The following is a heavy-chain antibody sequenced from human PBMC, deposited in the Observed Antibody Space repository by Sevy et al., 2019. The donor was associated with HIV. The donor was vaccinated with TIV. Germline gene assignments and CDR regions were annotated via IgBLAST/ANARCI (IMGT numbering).Heavy chain of an antibody. Sequence: GESLRLSCAVSGFSFSSYAMSWVRQAPGKGLEWVSSISNSGDSTFYADSVKGRFTISRDNSKNTLYLQMNSLKAEDTAIYYCAKDRLEQQLTKGLICFDPRGQGTLVTVSS. CDR1: GFSFSSYA. D-gene: IGHD6-13*01. CDR3: AKDRLEQQLTKGLICFDP. V-gene: IGHV3-23*01. CDR2: ISNSGDST. J-gene: IGHJ5*02.